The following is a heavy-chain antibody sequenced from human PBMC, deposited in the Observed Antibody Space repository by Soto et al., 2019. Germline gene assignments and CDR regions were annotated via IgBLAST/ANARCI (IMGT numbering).Heavy chain of an antibody. V-gene: IGHV5-10-1*01. J-gene: IGHJ6*02. CDR3: ASGYYDSSGYSPGMDV. CDR2: IDPSDSYT. D-gene: IGHD3-22*01. CDR1: GYSFTTYW. Sequence: GESLKISCKGSGYSFTTYWITWVRQMPGKGLGWMGRIDPSDSYTNYSPSFQGHVTISADKSISTAYLLWHSLKASDTAMYYCASGYYDSSGYSPGMDVWGQGTTVTVSS.